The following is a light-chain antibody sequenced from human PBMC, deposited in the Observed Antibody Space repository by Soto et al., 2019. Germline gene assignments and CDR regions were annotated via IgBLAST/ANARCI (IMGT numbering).Light chain of an antibody. CDR2: AAS. Sequence: AIRMTQSPSSFSASTGDRVTITCRASQGISSYLAWYQQKPGKAPKLLIYAASTLQSGVPSRFSGSGSVTDLTLTISCLQSEDFATYCCQQYYSYPQTFGQATRRENK. J-gene: IGKJ5*01. CDR3: QQYYSYPQT. V-gene: IGKV1-8*01. CDR1: QGISSY.